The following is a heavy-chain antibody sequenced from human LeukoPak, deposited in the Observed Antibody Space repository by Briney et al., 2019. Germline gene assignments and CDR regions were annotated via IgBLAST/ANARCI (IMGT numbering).Heavy chain of an antibody. Sequence: GASVKVSCKASGYTFTSYGISWVRQAPGQGLEWMGGIIPIFGTANYAQKFQGRVTITADESTSTAYMELSSLRSEDTAVYYCARAAWGYSYGSPNYYFDYWGQGTLVTVSS. CDR1: GYTFTSYG. D-gene: IGHD5-18*01. CDR3: ARAAWGYSYGSPNYYFDY. J-gene: IGHJ4*02. CDR2: IIPIFGTA. V-gene: IGHV1-69*13.